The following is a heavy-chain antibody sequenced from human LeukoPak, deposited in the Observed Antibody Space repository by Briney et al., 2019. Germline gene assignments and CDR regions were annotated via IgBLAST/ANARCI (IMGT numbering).Heavy chain of an antibody. V-gene: IGHV3-23*01. CDR1: GFTFSNSA. D-gene: IGHD5-24*01. J-gene: IGHJ4*02. CDR3: AKGRRDGYNYPFLDS. Sequence: GGSLRLSCAASGFTFSNSAMSWVRQAPGKGLEWVSNIIGNSVSTYYADFVKGRFTISRDNSNNTLFLQMNSLSADDTAIYFCAKGRRDGYNYPFLDSWGQGAWVIVSS. CDR2: IIGNSVST.